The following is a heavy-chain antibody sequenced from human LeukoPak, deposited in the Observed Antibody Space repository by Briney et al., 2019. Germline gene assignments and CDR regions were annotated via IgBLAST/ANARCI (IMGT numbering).Heavy chain of an antibody. CDR3: ARNYYDSSGRHDAFDI. CDR2: IRYDGTNK. V-gene: IGHV3-30*02. CDR1: GFTYSLYG. J-gene: IGHJ3*02. Sequence: GGSLRLSCAASGFTYSLYGMHWVRQAPGKGLEWVAFIRYDGTNKYYADSVKGRFTISRDNAKNSLYLQMNSLRAEDTAVYYCARNYYDSSGRHDAFDIWGQGTMVTVSS. D-gene: IGHD3-22*01.